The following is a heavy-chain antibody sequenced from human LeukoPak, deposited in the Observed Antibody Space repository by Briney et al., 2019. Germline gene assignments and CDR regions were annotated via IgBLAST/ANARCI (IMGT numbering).Heavy chain of an antibody. CDR3: ARRSIRFDP. V-gene: IGHV4-59*01. Sequence: SETLSLTCTVSGGSISSYYWSWIRQPPGKGLEWIGYIYYSGSTNYNPSLKSRVTISVDTSKNQFSLKLSSVTAADTAVYYCARRSIRFDPWGQGTLVTVSS. D-gene: IGHD6-6*01. CDR1: GGSISSYY. CDR2: IYYSGST. J-gene: IGHJ5*02.